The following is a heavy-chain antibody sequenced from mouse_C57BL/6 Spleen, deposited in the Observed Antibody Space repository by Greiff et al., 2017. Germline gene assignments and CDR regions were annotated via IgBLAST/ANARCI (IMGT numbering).Heavy chain of an antibody. J-gene: IGHJ2*01. CDR2: IYPGDGDT. CDR1: GYAFSSSW. V-gene: IGHV1-82*01. CDR3: ARGTVVATKGY. Sequence: QVQLQQSGPELVKPGASVKISCKASGYAFSSSWMNWVKQRPGKGLEWIGRIYPGDGDTNYNGKFKGKATLTADKSSSTAYMQLSSLTSEDSAVCFCARGTVVATKGYWGQGTTLTVS. D-gene: IGHD1-1*01.